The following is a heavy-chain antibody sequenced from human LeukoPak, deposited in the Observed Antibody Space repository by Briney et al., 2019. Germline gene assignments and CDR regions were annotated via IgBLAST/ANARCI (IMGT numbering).Heavy chain of an antibody. V-gene: IGHV3-11*06. CDR2: ISSSGTAT. D-gene: IGHD1-26*01. CDR1: GFLFSDHY. Sequence: PGGSLRLSCEASGFLFSDHYMSWIRQTPGRGLEWLAYISSSGTATNYAASVRGRFIISRDNAENSVYLQMNSLRVDDTAVYFCASQRGAGFDRWGQGTLIIVSS. J-gene: IGHJ4*02. CDR3: ASQRGAGFDR.